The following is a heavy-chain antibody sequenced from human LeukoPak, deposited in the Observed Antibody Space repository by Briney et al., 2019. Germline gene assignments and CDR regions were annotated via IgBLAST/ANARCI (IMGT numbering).Heavy chain of an antibody. J-gene: IGHJ4*02. V-gene: IGHV4-39*01. Sequence: SGTLSLTCTVSGGSIRSSSHYYSWIRQPPGKGLEWVASISYAGRTYYNPSLKSRVIISEDTSKKQLSLRLSSLTAADTAVYYCARGYYDVLTGHPKNFDYWGQGTLVT. CDR1: GGSIRSSSHY. CDR3: ARGYYDVLTGHPKNFDY. CDR2: ISYAGRT. D-gene: IGHD3-9*01.